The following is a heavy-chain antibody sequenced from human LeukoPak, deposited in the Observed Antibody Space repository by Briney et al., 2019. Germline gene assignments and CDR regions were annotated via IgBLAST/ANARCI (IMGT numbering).Heavy chain of an antibody. J-gene: IGHJ6*03. D-gene: IGHD6-13*01. V-gene: IGHV3-7*01. CDR3: AREYPPPPYSSSWYADYYYYMDV. CDR1: GFTFSNYY. CDR2: IKQDGSEK. Sequence: GGSLRLSCEASGFTFSNYYMSWIRQAPGKGLEWVANIKQDGSEKYYVDSVKGRFTISRDNAKNSLYLQVNSLRAEDTAVYYCAREYPPPPYSSSWYADYYYYMDVWGKGTTVTISS.